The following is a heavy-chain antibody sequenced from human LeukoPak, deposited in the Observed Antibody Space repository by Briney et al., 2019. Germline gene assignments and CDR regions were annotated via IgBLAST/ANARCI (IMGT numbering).Heavy chain of an antibody. V-gene: IGHV4-61*02. Sequence: ASETLSLTCTVSGVSISSGSYYWSWLRQPAGKGLEWIVRIYTSGSTNYNPSLKSRVTISVDTSKNQFSLKLSSVTAADTAVYYCARVSEITMIVVVITTGGAFDIWGQGTMVTVSS. J-gene: IGHJ3*02. CDR3: ARVSEITMIVVVITTGGAFDI. CDR1: GVSISSGSYY. D-gene: IGHD3-22*01. CDR2: IYTSGST.